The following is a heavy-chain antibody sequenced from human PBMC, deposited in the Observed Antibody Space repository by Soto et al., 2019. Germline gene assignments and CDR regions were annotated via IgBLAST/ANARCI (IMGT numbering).Heavy chain of an antibody. CDR1: GGSMSTYY. CDR3: ARGRDWLIPYYFDY. CDR2: IYYNGNT. V-gene: IGHV4-59*01. J-gene: IGHJ4*02. D-gene: IGHD3-9*01. Sequence: PSETLSLTCTVSGGSMSTYYWSWIRQSPGKGLEWIGYIYYNGNTNYNPSLKSRVTISVDTSKNQFSLKVTSVTAADTAVYFCARGRDWLIPYYFDYWGQGTLVTVSS.